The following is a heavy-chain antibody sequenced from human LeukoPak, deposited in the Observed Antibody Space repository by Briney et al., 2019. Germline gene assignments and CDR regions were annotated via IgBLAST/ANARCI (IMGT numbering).Heavy chain of an antibody. J-gene: IGHJ4*02. D-gene: IGHD5-24*01. CDR2: ISAYNGNT. CDR1: GYTFISYG. V-gene: IGHV1-18*01. CDR3: ARDSGEMATIIVDY. Sequence: GASVKVSCKTSGYTFISYGISWVRQAPGQGLEWMGWISAYNGNTNYAQKLQGRVTMTTDTSTSTAYMELRSLRSDDTAVYYCARDSGEMATIIVDYWGQGTLVTVSS.